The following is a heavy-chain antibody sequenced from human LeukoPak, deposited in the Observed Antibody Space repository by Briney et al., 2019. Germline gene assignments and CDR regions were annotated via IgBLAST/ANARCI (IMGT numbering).Heavy chain of an antibody. CDR3: AKSTLVAATTYYYYGMDV. J-gene: IGHJ6*02. D-gene: IGHD2-15*01. CDR1: GFTFSSYS. Sequence: GGSLRLSCAASGFTFSSYSMNWVRQAPGKGLEWVSSISSSSSYIYYADSVKGRFTISRDTSKDTLYLQMNSLRAEDTAVYYCAKSTLVAATTYYYYGMDVWGQGTTVTVSS. CDR2: ISSSSSYI. V-gene: IGHV3-21*04.